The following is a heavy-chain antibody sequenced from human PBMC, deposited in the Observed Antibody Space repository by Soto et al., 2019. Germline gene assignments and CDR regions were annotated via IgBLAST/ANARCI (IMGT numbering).Heavy chain of an antibody. Sequence: PGASRRISCMGSRNSCTSYWCGGVRQRPGQGMEWTGIIYPDDSDTRYSPSFQGQVTISADKSISTAYLQWSSLKASDTAMYYCSSGNIATFDYQGKEPLCTVSS. J-gene: IGHJ4*02. CDR1: RNSCTSYW. CDR2: IYPDDSDT. CDR3: SSGNIATFDY. D-gene: IGHD2-21*01. V-gene: IGHV5-51*01.